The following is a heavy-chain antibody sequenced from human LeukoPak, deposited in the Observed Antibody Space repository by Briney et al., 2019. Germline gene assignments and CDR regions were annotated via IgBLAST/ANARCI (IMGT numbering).Heavy chain of an antibody. CDR1: GFTFSSYS. D-gene: IGHD6-13*01. CDR2: ISSSSSYI. J-gene: IGHJ6*02. V-gene: IGHV3-21*01. Sequence: PGGPLRLSCAASGFTFSSYSMNWVRQAPGKGLEWVSSISSSSSYIYYADSVKGRFTISRDNAKNSLYLQMNSLRAEDTAVYYCARDGLVMNIAAGYGMDVWGQGTTVTVSS. CDR3: ARDGLVMNIAAGYGMDV.